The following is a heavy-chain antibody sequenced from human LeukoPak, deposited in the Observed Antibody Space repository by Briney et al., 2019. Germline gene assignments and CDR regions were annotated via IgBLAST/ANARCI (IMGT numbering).Heavy chain of an antibody. D-gene: IGHD3-10*01. J-gene: IGHJ4*02. V-gene: IGHV1-69*13. CDR2: IIPIFGTA. CDR3: ARAPGVQEYYYGSGSSDFDY. Sequence: SVKVSCKASGGTFSSYAISWVRQAPGQGLEWMGGIIPIFGTANYPQKFQGRVTITADESTSTAYMELSSLRSEDTAVYYCARAPGVQEYYYGSGSSDFDYWGQGTLVTVSS. CDR1: GGTFSSYA.